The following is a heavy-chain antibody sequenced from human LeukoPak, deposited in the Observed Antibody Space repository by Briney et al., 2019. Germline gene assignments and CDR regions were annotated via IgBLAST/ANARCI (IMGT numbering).Heavy chain of an antibody. CDR3: ARDNWNYGSSMDV. CDR2: IYYSGST. D-gene: IGHD1-7*01. Sequence: PSETLSLTCTVSGGSISSYYWSWIRQPPGKGLEWIGYIYYSGSTNYNPSLKSRVTISVDTSKTQFSLNLSSVTAADTAVYYCARDNWNYGSSMDVWGQGTTVTVSS. CDR1: GGSISSYY. V-gene: IGHV4-59*01. J-gene: IGHJ6*02.